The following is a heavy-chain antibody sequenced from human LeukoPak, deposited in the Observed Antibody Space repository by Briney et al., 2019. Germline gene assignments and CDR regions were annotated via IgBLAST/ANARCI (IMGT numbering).Heavy chain of an antibody. V-gene: IGHV4-39*02. Sequence: SETLSLTCTVSGGSINNGTYYWGWIRQPPGKRLEWIGTLYNSGTTYHNPSLESRITISEDTSKNQFSLKLRSVTAADTAVYYCARDPYDFWSGDAFDIWGQGTMVTVSS. D-gene: IGHD3-3*01. CDR2: LYNSGTT. J-gene: IGHJ3*02. CDR3: ARDPYDFWSGDAFDI. CDR1: GGSINNGTYY.